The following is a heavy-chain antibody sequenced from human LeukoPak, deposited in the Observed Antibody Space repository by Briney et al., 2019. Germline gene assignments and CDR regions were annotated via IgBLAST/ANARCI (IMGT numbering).Heavy chain of an antibody. V-gene: IGHV1-18*01. D-gene: IGHD1-14*01. CDR2: ISTYNDKT. Sequence: VASVKVSCKASGYTFNDYGVSWVRPAPGQGLEWMGWISTYNDKTNYAQKFQRRGTLTTDTSTSTVYMELRSLTSDDTAVYYCARDGSYRHFHFWGQGTLVSVSS. CDR3: ARDGSYRHFHF. CDR1: GYTFNDYG. J-gene: IGHJ4*02.